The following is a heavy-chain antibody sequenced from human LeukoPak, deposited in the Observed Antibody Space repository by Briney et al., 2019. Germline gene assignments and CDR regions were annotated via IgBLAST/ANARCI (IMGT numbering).Heavy chain of an antibody. D-gene: IGHD1-26*01. CDR2: IHQAGGEK. CDR1: GFTFSHYW. Sequence: PGGSLRLSCVASGFTFSHYWMTWVRQTPEKGLEWVVSIHQAGGEKYFVDSVKGRFTISRDNAKNSLYLQMNSLRAEDTAVYYCARQSGSADYWGQGTLVTVSS. J-gene: IGHJ4*02. V-gene: IGHV3-7*01. CDR3: ARQSGSADY.